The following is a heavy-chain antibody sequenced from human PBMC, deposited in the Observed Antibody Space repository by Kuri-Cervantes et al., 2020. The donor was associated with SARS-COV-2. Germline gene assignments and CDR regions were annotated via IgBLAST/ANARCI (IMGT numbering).Heavy chain of an antibody. CDR3: ARADLSDFAFDI. Sequence: GESLKISCAASEFSFSNYWMTWVRQAPGKGLEWVSYISSSSSYIYYADSLKGRFTISRDNAKNSLYLQMNSLRAEDTAVYYCARADLSDFAFDIWGQGTMVTVSS. CDR1: EFSFSNYW. V-gene: IGHV3-21*01. D-gene: IGHD2-21*01. J-gene: IGHJ3*02. CDR2: ISSSSSYI.